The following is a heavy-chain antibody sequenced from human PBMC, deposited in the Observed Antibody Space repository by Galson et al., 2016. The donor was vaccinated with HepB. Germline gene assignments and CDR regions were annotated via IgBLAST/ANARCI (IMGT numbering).Heavy chain of an antibody. CDR2: ISSDAADI. J-gene: IGHJ4*02. D-gene: IGHD4-17*01. Sequence: SLRLSCAASGFNFGSHNMNWVRQAPGRGLEWVSSISSDAADIKYADSVRGRFTVSRDNARNSLYLQLNSVRAEDTAVYFCVRESAVRDWTTVTIFDYWGRGILVTVSS. V-gene: IGHV3-21*06. CDR3: VRESAVRDWTTVTIFDY. CDR1: GFNFGSHN.